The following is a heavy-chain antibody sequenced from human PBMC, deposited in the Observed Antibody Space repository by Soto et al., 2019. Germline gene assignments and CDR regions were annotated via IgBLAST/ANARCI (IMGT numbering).Heavy chain of an antibody. Sequence: ASVKVSCKASGYTFTSYYMHWVRQAPGQGLEWMGIINPSGGSTSYAQKFQGRVTMTRDTSTSTVYMELSSLRSEDTAVYYCARRRGRGYSYGYVHDYFDYWGQGPLVTVSS. CDR3: ARRRGRGYSYGYVHDYFDY. J-gene: IGHJ4*02. D-gene: IGHD5-18*01. V-gene: IGHV1-46*03. CDR1: GYTFTSYY. CDR2: INPSGGST.